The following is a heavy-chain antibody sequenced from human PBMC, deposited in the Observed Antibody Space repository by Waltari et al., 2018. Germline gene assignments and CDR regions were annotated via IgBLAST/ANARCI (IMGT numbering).Heavy chain of an antibody. CDR1: GFAFRNHY. D-gene: IGHD3-3*01. V-gene: IGHV3-53*01. CDR2: IYSGGST. Sequence: EVQLVESGGGLIQPGGSLRLSLAVSGFAFRNHYMSWVRQAPGKGLEWVSVIYSGGSTYYADSVKGRFTISRDSSENTVYLQMSSLRAEDTALYYCARLDFWTGSYYWGQGTLVTVSS. CDR3: ARLDFWTGSYY. J-gene: IGHJ4*02.